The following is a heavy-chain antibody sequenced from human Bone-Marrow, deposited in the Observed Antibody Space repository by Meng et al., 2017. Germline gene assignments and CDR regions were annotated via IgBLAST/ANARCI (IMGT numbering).Heavy chain of an antibody. CDR2: INTNTGNP. CDR1: GYTFTSYV. CDR3: ARVNPDSSGYYSYYYGMDV. Sequence: ASVKVSCKASGYTFTSYVMNWVRQAPGQGLEWMGWINTNTGNPTYAQGFTGRFVFSLDTSVSTAYLQISSLKAEDTAVYYCARVNPDSSGYYSYYYGMDVWGQGTTVTVSS. J-gene: IGHJ6*02. V-gene: IGHV7-4-1*02. D-gene: IGHD3-22*01.